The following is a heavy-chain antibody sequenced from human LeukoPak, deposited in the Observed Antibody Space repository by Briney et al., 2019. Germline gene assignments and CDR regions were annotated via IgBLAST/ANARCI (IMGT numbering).Heavy chain of an antibody. CDR3: ASLGYCSGGSCYARRDY. D-gene: IGHD2-15*01. Sequence: GGSLRLSCAASGFIFSSYAMSWVRQAPGKGLEWVSVISGSGGSTYYADSVKGRFTISRDNAKNSLYLQMNSLRAEDTALYYCASLGYCSGGSCYARRDYWGQGTLVTVSS. J-gene: IGHJ4*02. V-gene: IGHV3-23*01. CDR1: GFIFSSYA. CDR2: ISGSGGST.